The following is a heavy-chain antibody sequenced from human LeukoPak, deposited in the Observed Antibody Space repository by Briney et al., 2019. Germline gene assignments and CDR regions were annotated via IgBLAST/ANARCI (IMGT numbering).Heavy chain of an antibody. CDR3: ATDSHYYASGSPSLDY. J-gene: IGHJ4*02. Sequence: ASVKVSCKVSGYTLTELSMHWVRQAPGKGLEWMGGFDPEDDKTIYAQKFQGRVTMTDDTSTDTSYMELSSLRSEDTAVYYCATDSHYYASGSPSLDYWGQGTLVTVSS. D-gene: IGHD3-10*01. CDR2: FDPEDDKT. V-gene: IGHV1-24*01. CDR1: GYTLTELS.